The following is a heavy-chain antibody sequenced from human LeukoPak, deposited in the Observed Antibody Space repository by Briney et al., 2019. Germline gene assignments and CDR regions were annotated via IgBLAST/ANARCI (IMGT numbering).Heavy chain of an antibody. Sequence: SETPSLTCTVSGGSISSGDYYWSWIRQPPGKGLEWIGYIYYSGSTYYNPSLKSRVTISVDTSKNQFSLKLSSVTAADTAVYYCASLLMYYYDSSGYYYTGHFDYWGQGTLVTVSS. V-gene: IGHV4-30-4*01. CDR1: GGSISSGDYY. J-gene: IGHJ4*02. CDR3: ASLLMYYYDSSGYYYTGHFDY. CDR2: IYYSGST. D-gene: IGHD3-22*01.